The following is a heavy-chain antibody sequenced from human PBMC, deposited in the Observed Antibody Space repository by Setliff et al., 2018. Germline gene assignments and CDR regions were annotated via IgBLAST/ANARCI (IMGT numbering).Heavy chain of an antibody. V-gene: IGHV4-38-2*01. Sequence: SETLSLTCPVSGYSISNVYFGGWIRQPPGKGLEWTGSIYHRGSTYYNPSLKSRVNISVATSKNPFSLNLRSVTAADTAVYYCARHRSYFDYWGQETLVT. CDR1: GYSISNVYF. CDR3: ARHRSYFDY. J-gene: IGHJ4*02. CDR2: IYHRGST.